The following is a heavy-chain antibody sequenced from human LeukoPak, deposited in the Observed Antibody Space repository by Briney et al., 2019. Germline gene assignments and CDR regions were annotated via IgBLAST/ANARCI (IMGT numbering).Heavy chain of an antibody. V-gene: IGHV4-34*01. CDR2: INHSGST. D-gene: IGHD3-9*01. Sequence: PSETLSLTCAVYGGSFSGYYWSWIRQPPGKGLEWIGEINHSGSTNYNPSLKSRVTISVDTSKNQFSLKLSSVTAADTAVYYCARVGLYYDILTGYYRRGYFDYWGQGTLVTVSS. CDR1: GGSFSGYY. CDR3: ARVGLYYDILTGYYRRGYFDY. J-gene: IGHJ4*02.